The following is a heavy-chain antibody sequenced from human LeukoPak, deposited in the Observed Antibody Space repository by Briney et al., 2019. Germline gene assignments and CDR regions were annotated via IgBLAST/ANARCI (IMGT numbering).Heavy chain of an antibody. J-gene: IGHJ6*03. CDR1: GCTFSSYA. CDR2: IIPIFGTA. Sequence: SVKVSCKASGCTFSSYAISWVRQAPGQGLEWMGGIIPIFGTANYAQKYQGRVTITEDKSTSTAYMELSSLRSEDTAVYYCARPPAGYGDQEYYYYYMDVWGKGTTVTVSS. V-gene: IGHV1-69*06. CDR3: ARPPAGYGDQEYYYYYMDV. D-gene: IGHD4-17*01.